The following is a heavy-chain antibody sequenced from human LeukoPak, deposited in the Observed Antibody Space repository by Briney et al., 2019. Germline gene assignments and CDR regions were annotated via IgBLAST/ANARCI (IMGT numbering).Heavy chain of an antibody. D-gene: IGHD6-13*01. CDR1: GGSISSYY. J-gene: IGHJ3*02. V-gene: IGHV4-59*06. CDR3: ARGTAAGVTMGAFDI. Sequence: SETLSLTCTVSGGSISSYYWSWIRQHPGKGLEWIGYIYYSGSTYYNPSLKSRVTISVDTSKNQFSLKLSSVTAADTAVYYCARGTAAGVTMGAFDIWGQGTMVTVSS. CDR2: IYYSGST.